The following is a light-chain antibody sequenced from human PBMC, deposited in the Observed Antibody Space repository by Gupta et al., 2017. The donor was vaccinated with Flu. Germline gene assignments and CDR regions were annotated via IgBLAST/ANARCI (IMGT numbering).Light chain of an antibody. J-gene: IGKJ2*01. CDR2: DAS. CDR1: QSVSYT. Sequence: EIVMTQSPATLSVSPGERVTLSCRASQSVSYTLAWYQQKPAQAPSLLIYDASTRASGIPGRLSGSGSGTEFTLTISSRQSEDFAVYDCQQENKCPKTFGKGTKLE. CDR3: QQENKCPKT. V-gene: IGKV3-15*01.